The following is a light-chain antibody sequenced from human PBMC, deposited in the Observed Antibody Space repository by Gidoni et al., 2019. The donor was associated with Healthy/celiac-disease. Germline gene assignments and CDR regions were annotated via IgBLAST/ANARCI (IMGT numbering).Light chain of an antibody. CDR2: AAS. Sequence: DNQMTQSPSSLSASVGDRVPITCRASQGISNYLAWYQQKPGQVPKLLFYAASTLQSGVPSRCSGSGSGTDFTLSISSLQHEDVANYYCQKYNSAPFTFASXTKVEIK. J-gene: IGKJ3*01. CDR3: QKYNSAPFT. V-gene: IGKV1-27*01. CDR1: QGISNY.